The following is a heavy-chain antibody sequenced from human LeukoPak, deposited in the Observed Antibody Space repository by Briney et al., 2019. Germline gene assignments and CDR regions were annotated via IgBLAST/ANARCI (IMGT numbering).Heavy chain of an antibody. CDR3: ARDVGATPGYFDY. J-gene: IGHJ4*02. CDR1: GGSISSSSYY. CDR2: IYYSGST. V-gene: IGHV4-61*01. D-gene: IGHD1-26*01. Sequence: SETLSLTCTVSGGSISSSSYYWGWIRQPPGKGLEWIGYIYYSGSTNYNPSLKSRVTISLDTSKNQLSLKLSSVTAADTAVYYCARDVGATPGYFDYWGQGTLVTVSS.